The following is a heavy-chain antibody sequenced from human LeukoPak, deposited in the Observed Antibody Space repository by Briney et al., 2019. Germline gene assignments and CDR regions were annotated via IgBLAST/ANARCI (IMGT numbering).Heavy chain of an antibody. D-gene: IGHD3-22*01. CDR1: GYTFSSHS. CDR2: IIPIFGTA. Sequence: ASVKVSCKASGYTFSSHSMNWVRQAPGQGLEWMGGIIPIFGTANYAQKFQGRVTITTDESTSTAYMELSSLRSEDTAVYYCARAVYYDSSGYGFDPWGQGTLVTVSS. CDR3: ARAVYYDSSGYGFDP. J-gene: IGHJ5*02. V-gene: IGHV1-69*05.